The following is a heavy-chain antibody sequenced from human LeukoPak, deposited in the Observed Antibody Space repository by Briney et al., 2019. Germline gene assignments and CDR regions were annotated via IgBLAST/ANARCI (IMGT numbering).Heavy chain of an antibody. CDR1: GFTIGGFA. J-gene: IGHJ4*02. D-gene: IGHD5-12*01. V-gene: IGHV3-23*01. CDR2: IGSDYKT. CDR3: VRDFRYSPDY. Sequence: GGSLRLSCAASGFTIGGFAMTWVRQAPGKGLEWVSSIGSDYKTHYSESVKGRFAISRDNSQSTVFLQMNSLRAEDTAVYYCVRDFRYSPDYWGQGTLVTVSS.